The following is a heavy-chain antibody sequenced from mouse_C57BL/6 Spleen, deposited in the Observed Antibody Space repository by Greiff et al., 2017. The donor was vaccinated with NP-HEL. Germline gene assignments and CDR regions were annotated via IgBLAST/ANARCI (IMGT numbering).Heavy chain of an antibody. V-gene: IGHV1-81*01. D-gene: IGHD2-3*01. J-gene: IGHJ3*01. CDR3: ARGDGYSFAY. CDR2: IYPRSGNT. Sequence: VQLQESGAELARPGASVKLSCKASGYTFTSYGISWVKQRTGQGLEWIGEIYPRSGNTYYNEKFKGKATLTADKSSSTAYMELRSLTSEDSAVYFCARGDGYSFAYWGQGTLVTVSA. CDR1: GYTFTSYG.